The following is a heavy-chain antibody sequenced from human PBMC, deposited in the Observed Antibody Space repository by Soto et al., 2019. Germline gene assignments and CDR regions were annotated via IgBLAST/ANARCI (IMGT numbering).Heavy chain of an antibody. J-gene: IGHJ3*02. V-gene: IGHV1-18*04. Sequence: QVPLVQSGAEVKKPGASVKVSCKASGYTFTSYGISWVRQAPGQGLEWMGWISAYNGNTNYAQKLQGRVTMTKDTSTSTAYMELRRLGSDDTDVYYCARDQEATIFGVVIIGSAFDIWGQGTMVTVSS. D-gene: IGHD3-3*01. CDR3: ARDQEATIFGVVIIGSAFDI. CDR1: GYTFTSYG. CDR2: ISAYNGNT.